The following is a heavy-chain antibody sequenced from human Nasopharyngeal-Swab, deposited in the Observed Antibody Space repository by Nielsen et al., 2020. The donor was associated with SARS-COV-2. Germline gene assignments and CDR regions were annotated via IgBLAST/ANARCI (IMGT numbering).Heavy chain of an antibody. CDR2: ISYDGSNK. V-gene: IGHV3-30*18. D-gene: IGHD5-12*01. Sequence: WIRQPPGKGPEWVAVISYDGSNKYYAGSVKGRFTISRDNSKNTLYLQMNSLRAEDTAVYYCAKGGYSGYDPLGMDVWGQGTTVTVSS. J-gene: IGHJ6*02. CDR3: AKGGYSGYDPLGMDV.